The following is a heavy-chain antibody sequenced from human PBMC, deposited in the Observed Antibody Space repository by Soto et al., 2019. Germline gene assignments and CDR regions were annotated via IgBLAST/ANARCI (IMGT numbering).Heavy chain of an antibody. CDR1: GGTFSSYA. CDR3: ERSQGGSSSLDIYYYYYYGMDV. D-gene: IGHD2-15*01. Sequence: QVQLVQSGAEVKKPGSSVKVSCKAPGGTFSSYAISWVRQAPGQGLEWMGGIIPIFGTAKYAQKFQGRVTITADESTSTGYMELSSLRSEDTAVYYCERSQGGSSSLDIYYYYYYGMDVWGQGTTVTVSS. J-gene: IGHJ6*02. CDR2: IIPIFGTA. V-gene: IGHV1-69*01.